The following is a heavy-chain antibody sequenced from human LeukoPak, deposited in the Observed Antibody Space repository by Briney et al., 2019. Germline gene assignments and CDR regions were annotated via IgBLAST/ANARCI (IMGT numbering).Heavy chain of an antibody. CDR3: ARVPGFI. V-gene: IGHV3-66*01. J-gene: IGHJ4*02. CDR2: IYSGGST. CDR1: GFTFSSYA. Sequence: GGSLRLSCAASGFTFSSYAMSWVPQAPGKGLEWVSVIYSGGSTYYADSVKGRCTISRDNSKNTLYLQMNSLRAEDTAVYYCARVPGFIWGQGTQVTVSS. D-gene: IGHD3-10*01.